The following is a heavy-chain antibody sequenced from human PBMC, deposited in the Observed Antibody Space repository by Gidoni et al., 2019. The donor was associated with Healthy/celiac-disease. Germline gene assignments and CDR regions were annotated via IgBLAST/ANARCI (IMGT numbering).Heavy chain of an antibody. CDR1: GGTFSSYA. V-gene: IGHV1-69*01. CDR3: ARVKLSGAPCSSTSCQRRYGMDV. J-gene: IGHJ6*02. Sequence: QVQLVQSGAAVKKPGSSVKVSCKASGGTFSSYAISWVRQAPGQGLDWMGGIIPIFGTANYAQKFQGRVTITADESTSTAYMELSSLRSEDTAVDYCARVKLSGAPCSSTSCQRRYGMDVWGQGTTVTVSS. D-gene: IGHD2-2*01. CDR2: IIPIFGTA.